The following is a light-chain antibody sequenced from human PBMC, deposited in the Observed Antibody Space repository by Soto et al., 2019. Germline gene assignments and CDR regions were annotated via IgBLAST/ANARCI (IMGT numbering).Light chain of an antibody. Sequence: EIVLTQSPGTLSLSPGERATLSCRASQSISSSYLAWYQQKPGRAPRLLIYGASSRVTGVPDRFSGSGSATDFTLTISRLEPEDFAVYFCQHYGGSLWTFGQGTRWIS. CDR1: QSISSSY. J-gene: IGKJ1*01. CDR2: GAS. CDR3: QHYGGSLWT. V-gene: IGKV3-20*01.